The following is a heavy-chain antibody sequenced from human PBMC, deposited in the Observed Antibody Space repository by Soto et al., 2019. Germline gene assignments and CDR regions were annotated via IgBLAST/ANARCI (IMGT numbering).Heavy chain of an antibody. Sequence: QVQLVESGGGVVQPGRSLRLSCAASGFTFSSYGMHWVRQAPGKGLEWVAVIWYDGSNKYYADSVKGRFTISRDNSKNTLYLQMNSLSAEDTAVYYCASSGIAVAGGFDYWGQGTLVTVSS. CDR1: GFTFSSYG. V-gene: IGHV3-33*01. D-gene: IGHD6-19*01. CDR3: ASSGIAVAGGFDY. J-gene: IGHJ4*02. CDR2: IWYDGSNK.